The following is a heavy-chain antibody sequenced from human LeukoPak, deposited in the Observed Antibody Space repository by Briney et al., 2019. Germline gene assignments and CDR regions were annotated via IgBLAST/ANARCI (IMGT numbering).Heavy chain of an antibody. D-gene: IGHD3-22*01. V-gene: IGHV3-48*03. Sequence: GGSLRLSCAASGFTFSSYEMNWVRQAPGKGLEWVSYISFSGSTIYYADSVKGRFTISRDNAKNSLYVQMNSLRAEDTAVYYCARGGYYDSSGYYYVGYFHHWGQGILVTVSS. CDR1: GFTFSSYE. CDR2: ISFSGSTI. CDR3: ARGGYYDSSGYYYVGYFHH. J-gene: IGHJ1*01.